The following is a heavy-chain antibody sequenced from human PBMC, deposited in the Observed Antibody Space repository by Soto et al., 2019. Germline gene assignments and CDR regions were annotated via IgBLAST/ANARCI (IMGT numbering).Heavy chain of an antibody. CDR2: INPNSGGT. CDR1: GYTFTGYC. D-gene: IGHD2-2*03. Sequence: ASVKPSCKASGYTFTGYCMYCRLQSPGQRLEWMGWINPNSGGTNYAQKFQGWVTMTRDTSISTAYMELSRLRSDDTAVYYCARGMDSFCFYRFGRYHDLLAVWARG. CDR3: ARGMDSFCFYRFGRYHDLLAV. J-gene: IGHJ3*01. V-gene: IGHV1-2*04.